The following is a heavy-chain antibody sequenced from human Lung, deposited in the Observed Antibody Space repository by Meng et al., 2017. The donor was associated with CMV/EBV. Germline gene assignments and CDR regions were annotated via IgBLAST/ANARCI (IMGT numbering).Heavy chain of an antibody. D-gene: IGHD1-26*01. CDR2: INHSGST. CDR3: ARVIGYGGSGRVDY. CDR1: GGSFSGYY. V-gene: IGHV4-34*01. J-gene: IGHJ4*02. Sequence: SETXSLTCAVYGGSFSGYYWSWIRQPPGKGLEWIGEINHSGSTNYNPSLKSRVTISVDTSKNQFSLKLSSVTAADTAVYYCARVIGYGGSGRVDYWGQGTLVTVSS.